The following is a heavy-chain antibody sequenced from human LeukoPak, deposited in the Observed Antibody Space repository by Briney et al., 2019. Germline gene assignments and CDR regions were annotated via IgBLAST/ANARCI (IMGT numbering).Heavy chain of an antibody. CDR3: ARITYCDNHFDI. D-gene: IGHD3-22*01. CDR1: GGSISYYY. J-gene: IGHJ3*02. Sequence: PSETLSLTCTVSGGSISYYYWSWIRQPPGQGLEWIGYIYYSGSTNYNPSLKSRVTISVDTSKNQFSLKLNSVTAADTAVYYCARITYCDNHFDIWGQGTMVTVSS. V-gene: IGHV4-59*01. CDR2: IYYSGST.